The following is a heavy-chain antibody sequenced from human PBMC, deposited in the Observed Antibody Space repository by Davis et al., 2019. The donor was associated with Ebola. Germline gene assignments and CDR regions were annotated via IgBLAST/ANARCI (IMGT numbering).Heavy chain of an antibody. Sequence: SETLSLTCDVSGASISTGGYYWGWIRQFSGKGLEWIGYMYYDGSAFHNPPLKSRATISLDKSNHQFSLKLRSVTAADTAVDYCARAEVGHASPFDCWGQGTLVTVSS. J-gene: IGHJ4*02. D-gene: IGHD3/OR15-3a*01. V-gene: IGHV4-31*11. CDR3: ARAEVGHASPFDC. CDR2: MYYDGSA. CDR1: GASISTGGYY.